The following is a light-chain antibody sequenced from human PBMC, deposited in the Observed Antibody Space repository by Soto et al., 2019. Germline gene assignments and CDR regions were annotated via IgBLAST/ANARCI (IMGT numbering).Light chain of an antibody. V-gene: IGKV1-27*01. J-gene: IGKJ5*01. CDR2: STS. CDR3: QKYNSVPFT. Sequence: DIQMTQSPSSLSASVGDRVTITCRASQDIGDSLAWYQQKTGEPPKLVISSTSTLQSRAPSRFSGSGSGTEFTLTISSLQPEDFSTYYCQKYNSVPFTFGPGTRLGIK. CDR1: QDIGDS.